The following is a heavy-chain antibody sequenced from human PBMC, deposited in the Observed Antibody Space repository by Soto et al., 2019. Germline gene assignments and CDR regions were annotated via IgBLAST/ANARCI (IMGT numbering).Heavy chain of an antibody. CDR1: GFSFSSYD. CDR2: MSYDGSKK. D-gene: IGHD3-16*01. V-gene: IGHV3-30*18. CDR3: AKDLKPGSRWSLGGVEHCMDV. J-gene: IGHJ6*03. Sequence: QVKLVESGGGVVQPGRSLRLSCVGSGFSFSSYDMNWVRQAPGTGLEWVALMSYDGSKKYYGDSVRGRVTISRDNSKNTLYLQMDLLRPEDTAIYYCAKDLKPGSRWSLGGVEHCMDVWGRGTTVSVSS.